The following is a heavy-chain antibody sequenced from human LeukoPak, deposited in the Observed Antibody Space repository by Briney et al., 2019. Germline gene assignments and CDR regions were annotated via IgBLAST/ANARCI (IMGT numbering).Heavy chain of an antibody. CDR3: GRAGGRFGELSACDY. J-gene: IGHJ4*02. CDR2: INHSGST. CDR1: GGSFSGYY. D-gene: IGHD3-10*01. Sequence: SETLSLTCAVYGGSFSGYYWSWIRQPPGKGLEWIGEINHSGSTNYNPSLKSRVTISVDTSKNQFSLKLSSVTAADTAVYYCGRAGGRFGELSACDYWGQGTLVTVSS. V-gene: IGHV4-34*01.